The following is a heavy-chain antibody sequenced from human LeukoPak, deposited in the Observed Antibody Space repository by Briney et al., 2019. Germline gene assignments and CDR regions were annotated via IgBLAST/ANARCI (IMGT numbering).Heavy chain of an antibody. V-gene: IGHV4-4*07. Sequence: SETLSLTCTVSGASISGYFWSWIRQPAGKGLEWIGRIYSSGTNNYNPSLKSRVTLSLDTSKNQFSLKLSSVTAADTAVYYCARVGKGIAVAGVLDYWGQGTLVTVSS. CDR3: ARVGKGIAVAGVLDY. CDR2: IYSSGTN. D-gene: IGHD6-19*01. J-gene: IGHJ4*02. CDR1: GASISGYF.